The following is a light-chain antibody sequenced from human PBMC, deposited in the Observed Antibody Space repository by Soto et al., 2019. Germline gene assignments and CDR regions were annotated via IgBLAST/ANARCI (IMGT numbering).Light chain of an antibody. J-gene: IGKJ4*01. CDR2: AAS. Sequence: DIQMTQSPSSLSASVGDRVTITCRASQSISSYLNWYQQKPGKAPNLLICAASSLQSGVPSRFSGSGSGTDFTLTISSLQPEDFATYYCQQSYSALALTFGGGTKVEIK. CDR1: QSISSY. V-gene: IGKV1-39*01. CDR3: QQSYSALALT.